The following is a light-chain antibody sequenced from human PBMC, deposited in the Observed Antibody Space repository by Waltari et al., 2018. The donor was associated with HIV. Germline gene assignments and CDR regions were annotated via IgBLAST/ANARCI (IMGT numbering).Light chain of an antibody. CDR3: CSYAGSYTLV. V-gene: IGLV2-11*01. J-gene: IGLJ3*02. CDR1: SSDVGGYKY. CDR2: DVP. Sequence: QSALTQPRSVSGSPGQSVTISCTGTSSDVGGYKYVSWSQQHPAKAPKLMIYDVPKRPSGVPDRFSGSKSVNTASLTISGLEAEDEADYYCCSYAGSYTLVFGGGTKLTVL.